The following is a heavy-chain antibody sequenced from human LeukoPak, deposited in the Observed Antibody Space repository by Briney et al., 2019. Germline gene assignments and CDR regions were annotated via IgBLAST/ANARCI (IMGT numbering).Heavy chain of an antibody. V-gene: IGHV4-4*02. Sequence: PSETLSLTCAVSGGSISSSNWWSWVRQPPGKGLEWIGEIYHSGSTNYNPSLKSRVTISVDKSKNQFSLKLSSVTAADTAVYYCARRTITMVRGVTYFDYWGQGTLVTVSS. J-gene: IGHJ4*02. D-gene: IGHD3-10*01. CDR1: GGSISSSNW. CDR2: IYHSGST. CDR3: ARRTITMVRGVTYFDY.